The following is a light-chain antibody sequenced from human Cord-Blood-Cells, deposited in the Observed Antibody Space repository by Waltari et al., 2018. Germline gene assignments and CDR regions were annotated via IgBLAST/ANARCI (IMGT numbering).Light chain of an antibody. CDR3: QQYGSSPLT. J-gene: IGKJ4*01. V-gene: IGKV3-20*01. Sequence: EIVLTQSPGTRSLSPGERATLSCRASQSVSSSYLAWYQQKPGQAPRLLIYGASSRATGIPDRLSGSGSGTDFTLTISRLEPEDFAVYYCQQYGSSPLTFGGGTKVEIK. CDR2: GAS. CDR1: QSVSSSY.